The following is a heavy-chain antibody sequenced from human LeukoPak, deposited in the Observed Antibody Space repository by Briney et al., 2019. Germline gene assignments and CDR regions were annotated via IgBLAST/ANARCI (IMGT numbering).Heavy chain of an antibody. J-gene: IGHJ6*03. Sequence: PGGSLRLSCAASGFTFSSYEMNWVRQAPGKGLEWVGFIRSKAYGGTTEYAASVKGRFTISRDDSKSIAYLQMNSLKTEDTAVYYCTRDKENSGLYYYYYYMDVWGKGTTVTISS. D-gene: IGHD3-10*01. CDR2: IRSKAYGGTT. V-gene: IGHV3-49*04. CDR1: GFTFSSYE. CDR3: TRDKENSGLYYYYYYMDV.